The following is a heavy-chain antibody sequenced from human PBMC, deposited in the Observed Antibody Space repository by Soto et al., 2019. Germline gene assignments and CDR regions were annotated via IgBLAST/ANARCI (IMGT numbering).Heavy chain of an antibody. CDR2: IYYSGST. J-gene: IGHJ2*01. CDR1: GGSISSGGYY. Sequence: QVQLQESGPGLVKPSQTLSLTCTVSGGSISSGGYYWSWIRQHPGKGLEWIGYIYYSGSTYYNPSLKSRVTISEDTAKSQCSRKLSSVTAADTAVYYCARDAYCVCYGLGSVCFDLWGRGTLVTVSS. V-gene: IGHV4-31*03. D-gene: IGHD2-21*01. CDR3: ARDAYCVCYGLGSVCFDL.